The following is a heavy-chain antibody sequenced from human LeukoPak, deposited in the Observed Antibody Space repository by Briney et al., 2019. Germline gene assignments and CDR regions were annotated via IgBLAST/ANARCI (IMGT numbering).Heavy chain of an antibody. CDR2: IIPILGIA. CDR1: GYTFTSYG. CDR3: AARWQLTRDAFDI. Sequence: GASVKVSCKASGYTFTSYGISWVRQAPGQGLEWMGRIIPILGIANYAQKFQGRVTITADKSTSTAYMELSSLRSEDTAVHYCAARWQLTRDAFDIWGQGTMVTVSS. J-gene: IGHJ3*02. D-gene: IGHD5-24*01. V-gene: IGHV1-69*04.